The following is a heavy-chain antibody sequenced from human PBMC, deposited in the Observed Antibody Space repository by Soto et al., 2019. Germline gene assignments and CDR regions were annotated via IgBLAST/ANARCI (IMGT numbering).Heavy chain of an antibody. J-gene: IGHJ4*02. CDR2: ISGSGGST. CDR3: AKDLGDITMVRGFINIPTVDY. V-gene: IGHV3-23*01. Sequence: EVQLLESGGGLVQPGGSLRLSCAASGFTFSSYARSWVRQAPGKGLEWVSAISGSGGSTYYADSVKGRFTISRDNPKNTLYLQMNSLRAEDTAVYYCAKDLGDITMVRGFINIPTVDYWGQGTLVTVSS. CDR1: GFTFSSYA. D-gene: IGHD3-10*01.